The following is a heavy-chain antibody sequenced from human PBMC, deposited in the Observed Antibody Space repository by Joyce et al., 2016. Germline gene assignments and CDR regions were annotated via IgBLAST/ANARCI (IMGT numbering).Heavy chain of an antibody. Sequence: QVQLQESGPGLVQPSQTLSLTCTVSGGSISSGGYFWTWIRQPPGEGLDWSVYSSYSGSAYYNLSLRSRVTISLDTSKSQFTLRLSSVTAADTAVYYCVRYYCSSTRCPGPEYWGQGTMVAVSS. CDR2: SSYSGSA. CDR1: GGSISSGGYF. J-gene: IGHJ4*02. D-gene: IGHD2-2*01. V-gene: IGHV4-30-4*01. CDR3: VRYYCSSTRCPGPEY.